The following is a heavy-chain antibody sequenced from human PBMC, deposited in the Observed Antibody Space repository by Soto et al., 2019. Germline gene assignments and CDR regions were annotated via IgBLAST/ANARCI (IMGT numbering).Heavy chain of an antibody. CDR2: INAGNGNT. D-gene: IGHD3-22*01. Sequence: QVQLVQSGAEVKKPGASVKVSCKASGYTFTSYAMHWVRQAPGQRLEWMGWINAGNGNTKYSQKFQGRVTITRDTSASTAYMELSSLRSEDTAVYYCARSHLMIAVVEYWFDPWGQGTLVTVSS. J-gene: IGHJ5*02. CDR3: ARSHLMIAVVEYWFDP. CDR1: GYTFTSYA. V-gene: IGHV1-3*01.